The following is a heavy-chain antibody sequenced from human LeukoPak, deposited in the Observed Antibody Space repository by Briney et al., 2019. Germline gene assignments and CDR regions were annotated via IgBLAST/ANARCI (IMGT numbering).Heavy chain of an antibody. V-gene: IGHV3-66*02. D-gene: IGHD6-19*01. J-gene: IGHJ3*02. CDR2: IYSGGST. CDR1: GFTVSSNY. CDR3: ARMSSGWSRAFDI. Sequence: GGSLRLSCAASGFTVSSNYMSWVRQAPGKGLEWVSVIYSGGSTYHADSVKGRFTISRDNSKNTLYLQMNSLRAEDTAVYYCARMSSGWSRAFDIWGQGTMVTVSS.